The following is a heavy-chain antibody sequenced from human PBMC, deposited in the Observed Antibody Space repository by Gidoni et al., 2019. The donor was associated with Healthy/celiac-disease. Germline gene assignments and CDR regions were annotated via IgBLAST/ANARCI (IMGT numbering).Heavy chain of an antibody. CDR2: IYYSGST. Sequence: QVQLQESGPGLVKPSETLSLTCTVSGGSISSYYWSWIRQPPGKGLEWIGYIYYSGSTNYNPSLKSRVTISVDTSKNQFSLKLSSGTAADTAVYYCARDSAYDDILTGYYLRGMDVWGQGTTVTVSS. J-gene: IGHJ6*02. V-gene: IGHV4-59*01. CDR3: ARDSAYDDILTGYYLRGMDV. CDR1: GGSISSYY. D-gene: IGHD3-9*01.